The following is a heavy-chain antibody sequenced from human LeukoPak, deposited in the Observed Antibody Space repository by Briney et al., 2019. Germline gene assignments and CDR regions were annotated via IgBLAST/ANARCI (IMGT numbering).Heavy chain of an antibody. CDR3: ARHKGYSHGIHDAFDI. CDR1: GGSISSSSYY. CDR2: IYYSGST. Sequence: SETLSLTCTVSGGSISSSSYYWGWIRQPPGKGLEWIGSIYYSGSTYYNPSLKSRVTISVDTSKNQFSLKLSSVTAADTAVYYCARHKGYSHGIHDAFDIWGQGTMVTVSS. V-gene: IGHV4-39*01. D-gene: IGHD5-18*01. J-gene: IGHJ3*02.